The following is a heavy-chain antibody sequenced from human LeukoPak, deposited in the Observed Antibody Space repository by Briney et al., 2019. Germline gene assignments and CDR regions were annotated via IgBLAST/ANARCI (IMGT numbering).Heavy chain of an antibody. CDR3: ARDWEGLGWYLDH. J-gene: IGHJ2*01. CDR2: IYYTGST. Sequence: SETLSLTCTVSGGSISSYYWGWIRQPPGKGLEWIGYIYYTGSTKYNPSLKSRVTISLDSSKTQFSLKLSSVTAADTAVYYCARDWEGLGWYLDHWGRGTLVTVSS. D-gene: IGHD1-26*01. CDR1: GGSISSYY. V-gene: IGHV4-59*01.